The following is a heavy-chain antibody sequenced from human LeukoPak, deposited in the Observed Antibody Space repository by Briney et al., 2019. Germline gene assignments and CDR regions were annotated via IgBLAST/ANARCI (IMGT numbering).Heavy chain of an antibody. CDR2: SSSSGKT. CDR1: GFTVSGNY. V-gene: IGHV3-53*01. J-gene: IGHJ4*02. CDR3: ARGHELDY. Sequence: PGGSLRLSCAASGFTVSGNYMSWVRQAPGKGLEWVSVSSSSGKTNYADSVKGRFTISRDNSKNMLYLQMNSLRVEDTAVYYCARGHELDYWGQGTLVTVSS.